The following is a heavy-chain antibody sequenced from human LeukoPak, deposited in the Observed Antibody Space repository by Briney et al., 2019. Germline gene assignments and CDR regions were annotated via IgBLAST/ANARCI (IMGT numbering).Heavy chain of an antibody. D-gene: IGHD6-13*01. J-gene: IGHJ4*02. CDR3: ASGSLMYSSSWYFDY. Sequence: SETLSLTCAVYGGSFSGDYWSWLRQPPGKGLEWIGEINHSGSTNYNPSLKSRVTISVDTSKNQFSLKLSSVTAADTAVYYCASGSLMYSSSWYFDYWGQGTLVTVSS. CDR2: INHSGST. CDR1: GGSFSGDY. V-gene: IGHV4-34*01.